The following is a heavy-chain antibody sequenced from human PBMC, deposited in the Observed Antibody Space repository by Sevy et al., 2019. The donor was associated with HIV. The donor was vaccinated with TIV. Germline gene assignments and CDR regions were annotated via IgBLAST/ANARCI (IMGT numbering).Heavy chain of an antibody. CDR2: IFSSGST. CDR3: VSLFMSYRSGWSYFDY. CDR1: GFTVNDKY. Sequence: GGSLRLSCAISGFTVNDKYIIWVRQAPGKGLEWVSVIFSSGSTYYADSAKGRFTISRDNSKNTVDLQMNSVRSEDTAVYYCVSLFMSYRSGWSYFDYWGQGTLVTVSS. V-gene: IGHV3-66*02. J-gene: IGHJ4*02. D-gene: IGHD6-19*01.